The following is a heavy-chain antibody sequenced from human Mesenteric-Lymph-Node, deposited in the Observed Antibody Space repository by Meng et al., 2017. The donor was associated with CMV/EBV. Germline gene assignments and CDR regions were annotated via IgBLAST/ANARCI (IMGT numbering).Heavy chain of an antibody. CDR2: IGTAGDT. CDR3: ERTQGDFWRGDAFDI. D-gene: IGHD3-3*01. Sequence: GESLKISCAASGFTFSRYDMHWVRQVPGKGLEWVSTIGTAGDTNYPGTVKGRFTISRENAKNSLYLQMNSLRAGDTAVYYCERTQGDFWRGDAFDIWGQGTMVTVSS. V-gene: IGHV3-13*01. CDR1: GFTFSRYD. J-gene: IGHJ3*02.